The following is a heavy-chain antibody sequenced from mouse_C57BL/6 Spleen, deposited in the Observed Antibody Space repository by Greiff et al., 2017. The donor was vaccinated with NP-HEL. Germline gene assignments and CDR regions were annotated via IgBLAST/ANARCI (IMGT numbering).Heavy chain of an antibody. J-gene: IGHJ4*01. CDR2: IHPNSGST. Sequence: VQLQQPGAELVKPGASVKLSCKASGYTFTSYWMHWVKQRPGQGLEWIGMIHPNSGSTNYNEKFKSKATLTVDKSSSTAYMQLSSLTSEDSAVYYCARPRSYGYAMDYWGQGTSVTVSS. CDR1: GYTFTSYW. V-gene: IGHV1-64*01. D-gene: IGHD1-1*01. CDR3: ARPRSYGYAMDY.